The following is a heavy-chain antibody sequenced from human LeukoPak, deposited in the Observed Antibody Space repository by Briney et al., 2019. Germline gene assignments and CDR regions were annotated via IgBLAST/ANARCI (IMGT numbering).Heavy chain of an antibody. D-gene: IGHD3-22*01. CDR3: ARDPAGGYYDSSGYTTTDRPFDY. CDR1: GFTFSSYS. CDR2: ISSSSSYI. Sequence: PDRSLRLSCAASGFTFSSYSMNWVRQAPGKGLEWVSSISSSSSYIYYADSVKGRFTISRDNAKNSLYLQMNSLRAEDTAVYYCARDPAGGYYDSSGYTTTDRPFDYWGQGTLVTVSS. V-gene: IGHV3-21*01. J-gene: IGHJ4*02.